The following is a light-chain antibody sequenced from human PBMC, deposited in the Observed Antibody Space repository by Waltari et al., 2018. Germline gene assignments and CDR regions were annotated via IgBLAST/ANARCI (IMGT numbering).Light chain of an antibody. CDR1: QSVTNKY. CDR2: GAS. V-gene: IGKV3-20*01. J-gene: IGKJ2*03. Sequence: IVLTQSPGSLSLSRGETAYLSCRASQSVTNKYLAWYQLKPGQAPILLNFGASSRAAGTPDRCSGSGSETDFTLTMSRLEPDDFAVYYCQQYASSPGFGRGTKLEIK. CDR3: QQYASSPG.